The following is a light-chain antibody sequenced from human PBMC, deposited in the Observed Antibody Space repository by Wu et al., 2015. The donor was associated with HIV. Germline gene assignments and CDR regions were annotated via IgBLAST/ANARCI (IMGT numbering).Light chain of an antibody. Sequence: EIVLTQSPGTLSLSPGERLTLSCRASQSVSSSYLAWYQQKPGQAPRLLIYGASSKATGIPDRFSGSGSGTDFTLTISRLEPEDFAVYYCQHYGNSLWTFGQGT. CDR1: QSVSSSY. J-gene: IGKJ1*01. CDR3: QHYGNSLWT. CDR2: GAS. V-gene: IGKV3-20*01.